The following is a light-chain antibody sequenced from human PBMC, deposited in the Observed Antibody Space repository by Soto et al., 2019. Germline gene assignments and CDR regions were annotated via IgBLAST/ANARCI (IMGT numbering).Light chain of an antibody. CDR1: QIVSSD. CDR2: DAS. J-gene: IGKJ1*01. V-gene: IGKV3-11*01. Sequence: DIVLTQSPATLSLSPGEGATLSCRASQIVSSDLAWYQQKPGQAPRLLIYDASNRATGIPARFSGSGSGTHFTLTISILEPEDFAVYYCQQRSNWPRTFGQGTKVDIK. CDR3: QQRSNWPRT.